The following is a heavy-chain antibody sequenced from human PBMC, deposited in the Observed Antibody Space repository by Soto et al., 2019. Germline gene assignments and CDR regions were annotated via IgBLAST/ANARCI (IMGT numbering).Heavy chain of an antibody. Sequence: KGLEWVSAISGSGGSTYYADSVKGRFTISRDNSKNTLYLQMNSLRAEDTAVYYCAKNPLSIPYYYYYMDVWGKGTTVTGSS. D-gene: IGHD4-4*01. V-gene: IGHV3-23*01. J-gene: IGHJ6*03. CDR3: AKNPLSIPYYYYYMDV. CDR2: ISGSGGST.